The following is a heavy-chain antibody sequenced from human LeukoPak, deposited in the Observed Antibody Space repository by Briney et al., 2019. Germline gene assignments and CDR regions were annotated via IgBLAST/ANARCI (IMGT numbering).Heavy chain of an antibody. J-gene: IGHJ4*02. CDR3: ARGSRGYSYG. Sequence: PSETLSLTCTVSGASVSSGSYYWSWIRQPPGKGLEWIGYIYYSGSTNYNPSLKSRVTISVDTSENQFSLKLSSVTAADTAVYYCARGSRGYSYGWGQGTLVTVSS. CDR1: GASVSSGSYY. V-gene: IGHV4-61*01. D-gene: IGHD5-18*01. CDR2: IYYSGST.